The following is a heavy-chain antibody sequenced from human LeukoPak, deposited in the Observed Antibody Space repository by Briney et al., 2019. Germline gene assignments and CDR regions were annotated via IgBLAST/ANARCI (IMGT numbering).Heavy chain of an antibody. D-gene: IGHD1-26*01. V-gene: IGHV4-59*01. Sequence: SETLSLTCTVSGGSISSYYWSWIRQPPGKGLEWIGYIYYSGSTNYNPSLKSRVTISVDMSKNELSLRLTSVTAADTAVYYCAKGWVYFDYWGQGTLVTVSS. J-gene: IGHJ4*02. CDR1: GGSISSYY. CDR2: IYYSGST. CDR3: AKGWVYFDY.